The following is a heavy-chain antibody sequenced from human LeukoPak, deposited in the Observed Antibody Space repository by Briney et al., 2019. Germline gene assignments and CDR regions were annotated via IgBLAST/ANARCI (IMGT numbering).Heavy chain of an antibody. CDR1: AFTFSDYY. D-gene: IGHD1-26*01. Sequence: GGSLRLSCAASAFTFSDYYMSWIRQAPGKGLEWVSAISGSGGSTYYADSVKGRFTISRDNSKNTLYLQMNSLRAEDTAVYYCAKVPIVGAHFDYWGQGTLVTVSS. J-gene: IGHJ4*02. CDR3: AKVPIVGAHFDY. CDR2: ISGSGGST. V-gene: IGHV3-23*01.